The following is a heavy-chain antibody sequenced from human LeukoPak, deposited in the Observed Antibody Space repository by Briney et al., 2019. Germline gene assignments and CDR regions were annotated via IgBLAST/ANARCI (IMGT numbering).Heavy chain of an antibody. D-gene: IGHD4-17*01. CDR1: GFTFDDYA. CDR3: AKDLGTVPDYMDV. CDR2: ISWNSGSI. Sequence: GGSLRLSCAASGFTFDDYAMHWVRQAPGKGLEWVSGISWNSGSIGYADSVKGRFTISRDNSKNSLYLQMNSLRAEDTAVYYCAKDLGTVPDYMDVWGKGTTVTVSS. J-gene: IGHJ6*03. V-gene: IGHV3-9*01.